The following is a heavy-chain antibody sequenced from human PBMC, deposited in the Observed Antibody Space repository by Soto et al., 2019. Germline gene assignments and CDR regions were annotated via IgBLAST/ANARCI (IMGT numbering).Heavy chain of an antibody. CDR3: AKXXXXXXXXXXXGGFDC. V-gene: IGHV3-9*01. CDR1: GFTFEDYA. D-gene: IGHD3-16*01. J-gene: IGHJ4*02. CDR2: ISWNSGNI. Sequence: HLVESGGGLVQPGKSLTISCAXSGFTFEDYAMHWVRQAPGKGLEWVSGISWNSGNIIYADSVKGRFTISRDNAKNSLHLQMNSLRLEDTALYYCAKXXXXXXXXXXXGGFDCWGQGTLVTVSS.